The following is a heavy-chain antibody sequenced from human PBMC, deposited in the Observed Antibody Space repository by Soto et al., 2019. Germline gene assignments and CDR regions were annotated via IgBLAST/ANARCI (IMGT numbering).Heavy chain of an antibody. J-gene: IGHJ4*02. CDR3: AHRVLRTVFGLVTTTAIYFDF. CDR2: IYWDDDK. CDR1: GFSLTTSGVG. Sequence: QITLNESGPTQVKPRQTLTLTCTFSGFSLTTSGVGVGWIRQSPGKAPELLALIYWDDDKRYSPSLKSRLTITKDISKNQVVLTMADLDPADTATYYCAHRVLRTVFGLVTTTAIYFDFWGQGTPVAVSS. V-gene: IGHV2-5*02. D-gene: IGHD3-3*01.